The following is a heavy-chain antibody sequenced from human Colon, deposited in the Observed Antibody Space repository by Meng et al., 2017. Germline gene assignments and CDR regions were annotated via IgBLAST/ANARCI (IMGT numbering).Heavy chain of an antibody. J-gene: IGHJ5*02. CDR2: IYYSGST. Sequence: QSQLQEPGPVLVLPSPSLSLASMRSDGSLRIGVYYWSLIRQPPGKGLEWIWYIYYSGSTYSNASLKSRVTISIDRSKNQSSLKLSSVTAADTAVYYCARDRKHYGERGWFDPWGQGTLVTVSS. V-gene: IGHV4-30-4*01. CDR3: ARDRKHYGERGWFDP. CDR1: DGSLRIGVYY. D-gene: IGHD4-17*01.